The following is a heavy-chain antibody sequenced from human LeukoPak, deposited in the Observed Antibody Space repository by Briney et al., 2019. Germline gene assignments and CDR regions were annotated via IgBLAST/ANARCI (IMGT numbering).Heavy chain of an antibody. CDR2: INPNSGGT. CDR3: ARGELRFLGWLQGYFDY. D-gene: IGHD3-3*01. Sequence: ASVKVSCKASGYTFTSYYMHWVRQAPGQGLEWMGWINPNSGGTNYAQKFQGRVTMTRDTSISTAYMELSRLRSDDTAVYYCARGELRFLGWLQGYFDYWGQGTLVTVSS. V-gene: IGHV1-2*02. CDR1: GYTFTSYY. J-gene: IGHJ4*02.